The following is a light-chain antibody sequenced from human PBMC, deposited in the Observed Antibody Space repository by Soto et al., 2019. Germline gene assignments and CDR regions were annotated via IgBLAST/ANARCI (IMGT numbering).Light chain of an antibody. CDR3: SLYTSENAYV. CDR2: EVS. J-gene: IGLJ1*01. CDR1: STDFVGYNR. V-gene: IGLV2-18*01. Sequence: QSALTQPPSVSGSPGQSVTISCTGTSTDFVGYNRVSWHQQPPGTAPKLMIYEVSKRPSGVPDRFSGSKSGNTASLTISGLQAADEADYYCSLYTSENAYVFGTGTKV.